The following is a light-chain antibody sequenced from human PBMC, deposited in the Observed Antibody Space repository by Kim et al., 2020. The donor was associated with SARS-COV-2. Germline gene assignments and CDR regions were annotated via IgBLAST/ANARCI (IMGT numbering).Light chain of an antibody. CDR2: GAS. Sequence: SPGERATLACRASQSVRSSYLAWYQQKLGQAPRLLIYGASSRATGIPDRFSGSGSGTDFTLTISRLEPEDFAVYSCQQYGSSPLTFGGGTKVQIK. V-gene: IGKV3-20*01. CDR3: QQYGSSPLT. CDR1: QSVRSSY. J-gene: IGKJ4*01.